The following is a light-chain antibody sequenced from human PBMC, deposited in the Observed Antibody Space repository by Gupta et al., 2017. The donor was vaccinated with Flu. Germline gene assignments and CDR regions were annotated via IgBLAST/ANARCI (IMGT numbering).Light chain of an antibody. CDR2: GAS. J-gene: IGKJ1*01. CDR3: QQYNNWPPWT. CDR1: KSVSSN. V-gene: IGKV3-15*01. Sequence: ATLSVSPGEGATLSCRASKSVSSNLAWYQQKHGQAARLLIYGASTRATGIPARFSGSGSGREFTLTISSLQSEDFAVYYCQQYNNWPPWTFGQGTKVEIK.